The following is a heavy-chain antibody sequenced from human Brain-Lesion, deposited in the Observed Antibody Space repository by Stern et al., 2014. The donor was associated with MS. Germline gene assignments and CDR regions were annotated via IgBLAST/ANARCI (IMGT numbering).Heavy chain of an antibody. CDR3: ATLSPGAGGNYYRHFDY. J-gene: IGHJ4*02. D-gene: IGHD1-26*01. Sequence: VQLVESGAEVKKPGASVKVSCKVSGYTLTDLSMHWVRQAPRKGLEWMGGFDPEAGETIYAQKFQGRVTMTEDTSTDTAYMELSSLRSEDTAVYYCATLSPGAGGNYYRHFDYWGQGTLVTVSS. V-gene: IGHV1-24*01. CDR1: GYTLTDLS. CDR2: FDPEAGET.